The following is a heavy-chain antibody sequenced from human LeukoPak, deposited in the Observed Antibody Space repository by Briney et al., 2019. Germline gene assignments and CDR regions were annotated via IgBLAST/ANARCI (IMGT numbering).Heavy chain of an antibody. CDR1: GFTFSSYG. V-gene: IGHV3-30*02. D-gene: IGHD3/OR15-3a*01. CDR2: IRYDGSNK. CDR3: AKDDRWTGDMYPGVDI. J-gene: IGHJ3*02. Sequence: GGSLRLSCAASGFTFSSYGMHWVRQAPGKGLEWVAFIRYDGSNKYYADSVKGRFTISRDNSKNTLYLQMNSLRAEDTAVYYCAKDDRWTGDMYPGVDIWGQGTMVTVSS.